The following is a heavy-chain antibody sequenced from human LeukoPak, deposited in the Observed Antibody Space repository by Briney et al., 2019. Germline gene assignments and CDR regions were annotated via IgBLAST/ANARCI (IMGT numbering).Heavy chain of an antibody. CDR3: ARILEGYHYYMDV. CDR2: ISGSGGST. J-gene: IGHJ6*03. Sequence: PGGSLRLSCAASGFTFSSYAMSWVRQAPGKGLEWVSAISGSGGSTYYADSVKGRFTISRDNSKNTLYLQMNSLGAEDTAVYYCARILEGYHYYMDVWGKGTTVTVSS. V-gene: IGHV3-23*01. CDR1: GFTFSSYA.